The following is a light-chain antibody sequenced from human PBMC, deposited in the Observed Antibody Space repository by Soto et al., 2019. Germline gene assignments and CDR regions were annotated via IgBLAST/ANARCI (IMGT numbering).Light chain of an antibody. Sequence: QSALTQPASVSGSPGQSITISYTGTSSDVGGYNYVSWYQQHPGKGPKLMIYEVSNRPSGVSNRFSGSKSGNTASLTISGLQAEDEADYYCSSYTTSSTPVVFGGGTQLTVL. CDR1: SSDVGGYNY. V-gene: IGLV2-14*01. J-gene: IGLJ2*01. CDR3: SSYTTSSTPVV. CDR2: EVS.